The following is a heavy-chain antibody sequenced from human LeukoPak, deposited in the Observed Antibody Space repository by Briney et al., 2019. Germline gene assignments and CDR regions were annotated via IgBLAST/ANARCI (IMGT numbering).Heavy chain of an antibody. CDR3: AKDSHHYYDSSGPFDY. D-gene: IGHD3-22*01. CDR1: GFTFDDYA. V-gene: IGHV3-9*01. CDR2: ISWNSGSI. J-gene: IGHJ4*02. Sequence: LSGRSLRLSCAASGFTFDDYATHWVRQAPGKGLEWVSGISWNSGSIGYADSVKGRFTISRDNAKNSLYLQMNSLRAEDTALYYCAKDSHHYYDSSGPFDYWGQGTLVTVSS.